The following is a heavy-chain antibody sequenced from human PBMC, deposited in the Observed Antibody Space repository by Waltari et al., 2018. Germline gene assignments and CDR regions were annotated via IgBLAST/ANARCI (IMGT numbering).Heavy chain of an antibody. Sequence: QVQLQESGPGLVKPSETLSLTCTVSGGSISSYYWSWIRQPPGKGLEWIGYIYYSGSTNYNPSLKSRVTISVDASKNQFSLKLSSVTAADTAVYYCASPSGIRSHAFDIWGQGTMVTVSS. J-gene: IGHJ3*02. CDR2: IYYSGST. CDR3: ASPSGIRSHAFDI. D-gene: IGHD1-20*01. V-gene: IGHV4-59*01. CDR1: GGSISSYY.